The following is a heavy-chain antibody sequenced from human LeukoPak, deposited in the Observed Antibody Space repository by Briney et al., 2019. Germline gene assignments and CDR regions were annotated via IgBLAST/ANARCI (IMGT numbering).Heavy chain of an antibody. CDR3: AQSGGGYCSGGSCYLSWFDP. D-gene: IGHD2-15*01. J-gene: IGHJ5*02. Sequence: ASVKVSCKASGGTFSSYAISWVRQAPGQGLEWMGGIIPIFGTASYAQKFQGRVTITADESTSTAYMELSSLRSEDTAVYYCAQSGGGYCSGGSCYLSWFDPWGQGTLVTVSS. CDR1: GGTFSSYA. V-gene: IGHV1-69*13. CDR2: IIPIFGTA.